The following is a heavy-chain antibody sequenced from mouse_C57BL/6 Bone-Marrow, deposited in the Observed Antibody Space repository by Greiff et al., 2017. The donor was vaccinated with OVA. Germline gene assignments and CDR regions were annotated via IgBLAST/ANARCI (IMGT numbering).Heavy chain of an antibody. Sequence: VQLQQSGAELVKPGASVKLSCKASGYTFTSYWMHWVKQRPGRGLEWIGRIDPNSGGTKYNEKFKSKATLTVDKPSSTAYLQLSSLTSAASAFYSSTSYSSGYVDYAMDYWGQGTSVTVSS. V-gene: IGHV1-72*01. CDR1: GYTFTSYW. D-gene: IGHD3-2*02. CDR2: IDPNSGGT. J-gene: IGHJ4*01. CDR3: TSYSSGYVDYAMDY.